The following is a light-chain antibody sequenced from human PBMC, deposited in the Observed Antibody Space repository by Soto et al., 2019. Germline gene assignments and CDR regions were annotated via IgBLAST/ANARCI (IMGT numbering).Light chain of an antibody. Sequence: DIVMTQSPDSLAVSLGERATINCKSSQSVLYSSNNKNYLAWYQQKPGQPPKLLIYWASTREAGVPDRFSGSGSGTDFTLTISSLQAEDVAVYYCHQYYSTPVFGPGTKVDIK. CDR3: HQYYSTPV. J-gene: IGKJ3*01. CDR1: QSVLYSSNNKNY. CDR2: WAS. V-gene: IGKV4-1*01.